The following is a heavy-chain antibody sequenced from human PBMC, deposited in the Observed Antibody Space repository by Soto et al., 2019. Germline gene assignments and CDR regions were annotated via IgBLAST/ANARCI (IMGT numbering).Heavy chain of an antibody. CDR2: ISYDGSNK. CDR3: AKDLDIIIAAAGNYYYGMDV. Sequence: QVQLVESGGGVVQPGRSLRLSCAASGFTFSSYGMHWVRQAPGKGLEWVAVISYDGSNKYYADSVKGRFTISRDNSKNTLYLQMNSLRAEDTAVYYCAKDLDIIIAAAGNYYYGMDVWGQGTTVTVSS. J-gene: IGHJ6*02. V-gene: IGHV3-30*18. CDR1: GFTFSSYG. D-gene: IGHD6-13*01.